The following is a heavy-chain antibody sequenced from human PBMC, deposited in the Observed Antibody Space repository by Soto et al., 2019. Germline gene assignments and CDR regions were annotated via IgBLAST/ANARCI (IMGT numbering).Heavy chain of an antibody. V-gene: IGHV4-39*01. CDR1: GGSISSSGYY. CDR3: ARRGSGSYSDY. Sequence: QLQLQESGPGLVKPSETLSLTCTVSGGSISSSGYYWGWIRQPPGKGLEWIGSIYYSGSTYYNPSLKSRVTISVDTSKNQFFLKLSSVTAADTAVYYCARRGSGSYSDYWGQGTLVTVSS. D-gene: IGHD3-10*01. CDR2: IYYSGST. J-gene: IGHJ4*02.